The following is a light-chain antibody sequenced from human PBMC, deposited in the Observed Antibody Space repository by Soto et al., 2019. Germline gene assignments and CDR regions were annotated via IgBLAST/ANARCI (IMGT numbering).Light chain of an antibody. V-gene: IGLV2-18*02. CDR3: SSYTDSNTYV. Sequence: QSVLTQPPSVSGSPGQSVTISCTGTSTDFVGYNRVSWYQQPPGTAPKLMIYEVSKRPSGVPDRFSGSKSGNTASLTISGLQAADEADYYCSSYTDSNTYVFGSGTKVTVL. J-gene: IGLJ1*01. CDR1: STDFVGYNR. CDR2: EVS.